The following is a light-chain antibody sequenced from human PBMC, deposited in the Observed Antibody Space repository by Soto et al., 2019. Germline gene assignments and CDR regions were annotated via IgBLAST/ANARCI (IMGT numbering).Light chain of an antibody. CDR3: QQYGNLPPKVT. CDR2: AAS. V-gene: IGKV1-33*01. Sequence: DIQMTPYPSSPSSSVGDRVTIPFHAIQDISTYLNWYQQKPGKAPNLLIYAASNLETGVPSRFSGSGSGTDFTFTISSLQPEDIATYYCQQYGNLPPKVTFGGGTKVDI. CDR1: QDISTY. J-gene: IGKJ4*01.